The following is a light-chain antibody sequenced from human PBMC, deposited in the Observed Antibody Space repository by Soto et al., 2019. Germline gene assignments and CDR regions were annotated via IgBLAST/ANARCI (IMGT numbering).Light chain of an antibody. CDR1: SSDVENYNL. V-gene: IGLV2-23*01. CDR2: EGS. Sequence: QSVLTQPASVSGSPGQSITISCTGTSSDVENYNLVSWYQQHSGKAPKLMIYEGSKRPSGVSNRFSGSKSGNTASLTISGLQAEDEADYYCCSYAGSSTWVFGGGTKVTVL. J-gene: IGLJ3*02. CDR3: CSYAGSSTWV.